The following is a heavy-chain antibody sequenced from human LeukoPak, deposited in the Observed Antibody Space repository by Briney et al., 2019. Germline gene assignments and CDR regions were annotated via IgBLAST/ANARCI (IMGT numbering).Heavy chain of an antibody. CDR1: GYTFTGYY. CDR2: INPNNGGT. J-gene: IGHJ4*02. V-gene: IGHV1-2*02. D-gene: IGHD6-13*01. CDR3: ARDWSGGAAAVYY. Sequence: ASVKVSCKASGYTFTGYYMHWVRRAPGQGLEWMGWINPNNGGTNYAQKFQGRVTMTRDTSINTAYTELSRLRSDDTAVYYCARDWSGGAAAVYYWGQRTLVTVSS.